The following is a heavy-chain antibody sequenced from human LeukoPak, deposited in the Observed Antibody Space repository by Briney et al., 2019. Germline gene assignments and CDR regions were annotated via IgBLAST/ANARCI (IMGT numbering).Heavy chain of an antibody. J-gene: IGHJ3*02. CDR1: RFTFSNSI. D-gene: IGHD3-22*01. V-gene: IGHV3-30*03. CDR3: AREGHTSGYCGSFDN. CDR2: MSYDGFSK. Sequence: GGSLRLSCASSRFTFSNSIFHWVRQAPGKGLEWVSAMSYDGFSKHYADSVKGRFTISRDESRSTVDLQLSSLGPDDTAVYYCAREGHTSGYCGSFDNWGQGTAVAVSS.